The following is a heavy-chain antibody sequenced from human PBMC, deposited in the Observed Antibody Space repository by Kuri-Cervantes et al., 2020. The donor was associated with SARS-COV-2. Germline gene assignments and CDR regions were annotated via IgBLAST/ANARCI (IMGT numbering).Heavy chain of an antibody. Sequence: GGSLRLSCAPSGFTFAAYVMHWVRQPPGKGLEWVAIISATAYNIHDEDAVKGRFTITRDNSKYTLYLQMNSLRAEDTAEYYCATTASIIWGRLDDWGQGTLVTVSS. CDR2: ISATAYNI. V-gene: IGHV3-23*01. D-gene: IGHD2-21*01. CDR1: GFTFAAYV. CDR3: ATTASIIWGRLDD. J-gene: IGHJ4*02.